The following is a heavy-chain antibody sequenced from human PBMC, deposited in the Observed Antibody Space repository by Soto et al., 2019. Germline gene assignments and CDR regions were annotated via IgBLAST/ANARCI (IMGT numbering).Heavy chain of an antibody. CDR2: INAGNGNT. CDR3: VRDLRGYYYYGMDV. D-gene: IGHD5-12*01. CDR1: GYTFTSYA. J-gene: IGHJ6*02. Sequence: QVPLVQSGAEVKKPGASVKVSCKASGYTFTSYAMHWVRQAPGQRLEWMGWINAGNGNTKYSQKFQGRVTITRDTSASTAYMELSSLRSEDTAVYYCVRDLRGYYYYGMDVWGQGTTVTVSS. V-gene: IGHV1-3*01.